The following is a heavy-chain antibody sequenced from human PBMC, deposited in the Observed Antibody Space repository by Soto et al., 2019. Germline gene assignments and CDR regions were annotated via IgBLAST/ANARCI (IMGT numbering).Heavy chain of an antibody. D-gene: IGHD2-2*01. Sequence: QVQLVESGGGVVQPGRSLRLSCAASGFTFSSYGMHWVRQAPGKGLEWVAVISYDGSNKYYADSVKGRFTISRDNSKNTLYLQMNSLRAEDTAVYYCAKDQVGRSGTSCPFDYWGQGTLVTVSS. CDR2: ISYDGSNK. CDR1: GFTFSSYG. CDR3: AKDQVGRSGTSCPFDY. V-gene: IGHV3-30*18. J-gene: IGHJ4*02.